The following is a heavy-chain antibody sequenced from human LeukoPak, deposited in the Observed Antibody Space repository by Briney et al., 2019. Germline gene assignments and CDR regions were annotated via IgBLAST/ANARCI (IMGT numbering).Heavy chain of an antibody. CDR2: IYYSGST. CDR3: ARVIVVVHKLFDY. V-gene: IGHV4-31*03. D-gene: IGHD3-22*01. CDR1: GGSISSGGYY. Sequence: SQTLSLTCTVSGGSISSGGYYWSWIRQHPGKGLEWIGYIYYSGSTYYNPSLKSRVTISVDTSKNQFSLKLSSVTAADTAVYYCARVIVVVHKLFDYWGQGTLVTVPS. J-gene: IGHJ4*02.